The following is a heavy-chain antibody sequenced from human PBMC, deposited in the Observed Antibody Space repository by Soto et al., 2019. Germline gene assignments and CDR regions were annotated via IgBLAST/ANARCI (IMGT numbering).Heavy chain of an antibody. V-gene: IGHV4-31*03. CDR2: IYYSGST. D-gene: IGHD2-15*01. J-gene: IGHJ1*01. Sequence: PSETLSLTCTVSGGSISSGGYYWSWIRQHPGKGLEWIGYIYYSGSTYYNPSLKSRVTISVDTSKNQFSLKLSSVTAADTAVYYCASFVVVAVEAEYFQHWGQGTLVTVSS. CDR1: GGSISSGGYY. CDR3: ASFVVVAVEAEYFQH.